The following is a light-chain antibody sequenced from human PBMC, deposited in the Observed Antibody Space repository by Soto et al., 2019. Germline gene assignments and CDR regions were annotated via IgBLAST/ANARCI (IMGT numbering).Light chain of an antibody. Sequence: ELGMTQSPATLSVTPWERAALSCMASQSVSSNLAWYQQKPGQAPRLLIYGASTRATGIPARFSGSGSGTEFTLTIGSLQSEDFAVYYCHQYNNWPPITFGPGTRLEI. J-gene: IGKJ5*01. CDR1: QSVSSN. CDR3: HQYNNWPPIT. CDR2: GAS. V-gene: IGKV3-15*01.